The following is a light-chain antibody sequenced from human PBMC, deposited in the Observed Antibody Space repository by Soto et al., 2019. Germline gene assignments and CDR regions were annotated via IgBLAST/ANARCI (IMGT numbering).Light chain of an antibody. CDR2: GAS. Sequence: AIQMTQSPSSLSASVGDRVTISCRASQGIGNALGWYQQKPGKPPKVLIYGASNLQSGVPPRFSGSGSGTDFPPAVTSLQAQDSATYYSLQAINTPSTYGQGTKVDIK. CDR3: LQAINTPST. V-gene: IGKV1-6*01. J-gene: IGKJ1*01. CDR1: QGIGNA.